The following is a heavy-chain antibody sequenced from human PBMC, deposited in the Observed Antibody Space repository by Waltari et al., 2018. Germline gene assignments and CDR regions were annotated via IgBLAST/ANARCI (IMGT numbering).Heavy chain of an antibody. Sequence: EVQLVESGGGPVKPGGSLRLSCAASGFVFSDLNVIWVRQAPGKGRGWGAFISRSGSNIYYADSVKGRFTISRDNDKNTLFLQMDSLTAEDTAVYYCARDIIDNWGQGTQVIIAS. J-gene: IGHJ4*02. CDR3: ARDIIDN. V-gene: IGHV3-21*06. CDR1: GFVFSDLN. CDR2: ISRSGSNI.